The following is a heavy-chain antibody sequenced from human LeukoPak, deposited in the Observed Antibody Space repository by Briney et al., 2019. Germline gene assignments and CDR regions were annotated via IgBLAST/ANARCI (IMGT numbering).Heavy chain of an antibody. D-gene: IGHD3-3*01. J-gene: IGHJ5*02. CDR2: IKQDGSEK. CDR3: ARERSENWFDP. CDR1: GFTFSSYW. V-gene: IGHV3-7*01. Sequence: GGSLTLSCAASGFTFSSYWMSWVRQAPGKGLEWVANIKQDGSEKYYVDSVKGRFTISRDNAKNSLYLQMNSLRAEDTAVYYCARERSENWFDPWGQGTLVTVSS.